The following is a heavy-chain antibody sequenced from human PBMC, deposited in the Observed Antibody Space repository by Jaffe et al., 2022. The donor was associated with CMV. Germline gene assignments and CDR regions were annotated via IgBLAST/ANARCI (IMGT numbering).Heavy chain of an antibody. CDR1: GGTFSSYA. J-gene: IGHJ6*02. CDR3: ARDTVFGGVVPAASLYYYYGMDV. V-gene: IGHV1-69*01. CDR2: IIPIFGTA. D-gene: IGHD2-2*01. Sequence: QVQLVQSGAEVKKPGSSVKVSCKASGGTFSSYAISWVRQAPGQGLEWMGGIIPIFGTANYAQKFQGRVTITADESTSTAYMELSSLRSEDTAVYYCARDTVFGGVVPAASLYYYYGMDVWGQGTTVTVSS.